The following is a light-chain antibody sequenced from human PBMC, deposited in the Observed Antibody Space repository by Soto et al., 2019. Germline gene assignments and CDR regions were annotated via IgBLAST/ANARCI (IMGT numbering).Light chain of an antibody. CDR1: QSISSY. CDR3: QQSYSTPLT. Sequence: DIQMTQSPSSLSASVGDRVTITCRASQSISSYLNWYQQKPGKAPKLLIYAASSLQSGVPSRCSGSGSGTDFTLPISSLQPEDFATYYYQQSYSTPLTFGGGTKVEIK. CDR2: AAS. V-gene: IGKV1-39*01. J-gene: IGKJ4*01.